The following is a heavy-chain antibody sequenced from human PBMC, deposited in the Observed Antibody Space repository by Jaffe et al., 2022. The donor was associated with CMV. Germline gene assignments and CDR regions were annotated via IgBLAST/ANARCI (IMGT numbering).Heavy chain of an antibody. Sequence: QVQLQQWGAGLLKPSETLSLTCAVYGGSFSGYYWSWIRQPPGKGLEWIGEINHSGSTNYNPSLKSRVTISVDTSKNQFSLKLSSVTAADTAVYYCARVSRCDGSCYSPTNNWFDPWGQGTLVTVSS. V-gene: IGHV4-34*01. CDR3: ARVSRCDGSCYSPTNNWFDP. J-gene: IGHJ5*02. D-gene: IGHD2-15*01. CDR1: GGSFSGYY. CDR2: INHSGST.